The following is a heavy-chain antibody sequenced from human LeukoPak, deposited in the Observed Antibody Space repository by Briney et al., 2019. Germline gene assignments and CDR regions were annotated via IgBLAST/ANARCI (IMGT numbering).Heavy chain of an antibody. CDR3: AKGDAHGDYFYFDN. CDR1: RFTFGAYA. Sequence: GSLRLSCAASRFTFGAYAMTWVRQAPGKGLEWVSGISGSGVSTYYADSVKGRFTISRDNSKNTVFLQMSSLSPEDTATYYCAKGDAHGDYFYFDNWGQGTLVTVSS. D-gene: IGHD4-17*01. V-gene: IGHV3-23*01. CDR2: ISGSGVST. J-gene: IGHJ4*02.